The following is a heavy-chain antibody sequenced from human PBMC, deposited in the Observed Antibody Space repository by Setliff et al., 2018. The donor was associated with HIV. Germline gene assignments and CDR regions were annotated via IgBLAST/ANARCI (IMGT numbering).Heavy chain of an antibody. Sequence: ASVKVSCKASGYTFTSYYMHWVRQAPGQGLEWMGIINPSGGSTSYAQKFQGRVTVTRDTSTSTVYMELSSLRSEDTAVYYCAREVVPAAMRYYYYMDVWGKGTTVTSP. CDR3: AREVVPAAMRYYYYMDV. CDR1: GYTFTSYY. V-gene: IGHV1-46*01. D-gene: IGHD2-2*01. CDR2: INPSGGST. J-gene: IGHJ6*03.